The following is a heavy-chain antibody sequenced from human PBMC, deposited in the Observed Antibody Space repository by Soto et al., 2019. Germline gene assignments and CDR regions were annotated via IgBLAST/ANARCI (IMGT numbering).Heavy chain of an antibody. CDR1: GFSLSNYG. CDR3: ATDKSSSPFDY. J-gene: IGHJ4*02. V-gene: IGHV3-33*01. Sequence: GGSLRLSCAASGFSLSNYGMHWVRQAPGKGLEWVAVIWHDGSIQQYADSMKGRFTISRDNSKNTLSLQMNSLRAEDTAMYYCATDKSSSPFDYWGPGTLVTVSS. D-gene: IGHD2-2*01. CDR2: IWHDGSIQ.